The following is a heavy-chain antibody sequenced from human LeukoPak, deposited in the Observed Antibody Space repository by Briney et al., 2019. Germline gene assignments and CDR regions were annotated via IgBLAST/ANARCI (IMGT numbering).Heavy chain of an antibody. CDR1: EFTFDDYT. J-gene: IGHJ6*02. CDR2: ISWDGGST. Sequence: GGSLRLSCAVSEFTFDDYTMQWVRQAPGKGLEWVSLISWDGGSTYYADSVKGRFTISRDNSKNSLYLQMNSLRTEDTALYYCAKDIPRAYSYGMDVWGQGATVTVSS. V-gene: IGHV3-43*01. CDR3: AKDIPRAYSYGMDV. D-gene: IGHD2-21*01.